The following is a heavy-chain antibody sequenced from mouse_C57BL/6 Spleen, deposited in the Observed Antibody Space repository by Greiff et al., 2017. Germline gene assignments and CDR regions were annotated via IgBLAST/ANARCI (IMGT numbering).Heavy chain of an antibody. J-gene: IGHJ4*01. CDR3: ARSRTGTGYAMDY. Sequence: QVTLKESGPGILQSSQTLSLTCSFSGFSLSTSGMGVSWIRQPSGKGLGWLAHIYWDDDKRYNPSLKSQLTISKDTSRNQVFLKISSVDTADTATYHGARSRTGTGYAMDYWGQGTSVTVSS. CDR2: IYWDDDK. D-gene: IGHD4-1*01. CDR1: GFSLSTSGMG. V-gene: IGHV8-12*01.